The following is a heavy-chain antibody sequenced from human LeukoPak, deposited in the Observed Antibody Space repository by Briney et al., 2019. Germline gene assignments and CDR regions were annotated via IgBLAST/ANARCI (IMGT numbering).Heavy chain of an antibody. V-gene: IGHV4-34*01. CDR3: ARRRIGDGYNSLVDY. CDR1: GGSFSGYY. Sequence: PSETLSLTCAVYGGSFSGYYWSWIRQPPGKGLEWIGEINHSGSTNYNPSLKSRVTISVDTSKNQFSLKLSSVTAADTAVYYCARRRIGDGYNSLVDYWGQGTLVTVSS. D-gene: IGHD5-24*01. CDR2: INHSGST. J-gene: IGHJ4*02.